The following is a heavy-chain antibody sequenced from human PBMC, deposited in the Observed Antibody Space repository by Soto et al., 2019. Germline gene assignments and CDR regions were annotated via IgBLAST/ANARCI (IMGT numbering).Heavy chain of an antibody. CDR1: GYTYSNYG. V-gene: IGHV1-3*01. CDR2: INAGNGNT. Sequence: GASVKVSCKASGYTYSNYGIHWVRQAPGQRLEWMGWINAGNGNTKYSQKFQDRDTITRDTSATTAYMELSNLRSEETAVFYCARSGYSSGWYHWYFDLWGRGTLVTVSS. D-gene: IGHD6-19*01. J-gene: IGHJ2*01. CDR3: ARSGYSSGWYHWYFDL.